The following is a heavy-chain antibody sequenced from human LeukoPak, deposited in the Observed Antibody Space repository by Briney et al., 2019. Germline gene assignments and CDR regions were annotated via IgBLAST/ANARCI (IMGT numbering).Heavy chain of an antibody. V-gene: IGHV4-39*01. CDR2: IYYSGIA. Sequence: SETLSLTCTVSSGSISSTSYYWGWIRQPPGKGLEWIGSIYYSGIACYNPSLKSRLTISVDTSKNQFSLKLNSVTAPDTAVYYCARHGPAWDWFDPWGQGSLVTVSS. CDR1: SGSISSTSYY. J-gene: IGHJ5*02. CDR3: ARHGPAWDWFDP.